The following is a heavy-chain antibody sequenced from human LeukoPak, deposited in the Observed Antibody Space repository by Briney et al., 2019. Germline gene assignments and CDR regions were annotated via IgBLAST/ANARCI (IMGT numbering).Heavy chain of an antibody. CDR3: AKGGSGYCSGGSCRAYYYGMDV. CDR2: ISYDGSNK. D-gene: IGHD2-15*01. V-gene: IGHV3-30*18. J-gene: IGHJ6*02. CDR1: GFTFSSYG. Sequence: SCKASGFTFSSYGMHWVRQAPGKGLEWVAVISYDGSNKYYADSVKGRFTISRDNSKNTLYLQMNSLRAEDTAVYYCAKGGSGYCSGGSCRAYYYGMDVWGQGTTVTVSS.